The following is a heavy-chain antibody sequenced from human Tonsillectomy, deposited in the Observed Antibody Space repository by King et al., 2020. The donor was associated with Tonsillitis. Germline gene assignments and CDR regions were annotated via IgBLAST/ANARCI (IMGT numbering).Heavy chain of an antibody. CDR1: GGSISSNSFY. CDR2: IYISGST. Sequence: QLQESGPGLVKPSQTLSLTCTVSGGSISSNSFYWNWIRQPAGKGLGWIGRIYISGSTNYNPSLKSRVIMSVDTSKNQFSLNLSSVTAADTAVYYCARGSMHWFDPWGQGTLVTVSS. CDR3: ARGSMHWFDP. J-gene: IGHJ5*02. V-gene: IGHV4-61*02. D-gene: IGHD2/OR15-2a*01.